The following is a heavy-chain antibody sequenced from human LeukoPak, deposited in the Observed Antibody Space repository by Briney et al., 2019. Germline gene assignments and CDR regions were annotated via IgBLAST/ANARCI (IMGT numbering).Heavy chain of an antibody. CDR2: ISYDGSNK. J-gene: IGHJ4*02. CDR1: GFTFSSYG. CDR3: VYDYVWG. Sequence: PGRSLRLSCAASGFTFSSYGMHWVRQAPGKGLEWVAVISYDGSNKYYADSVKGRFTISRDNAKNSLYLQMNSLRAEDTAVYYCVYDYVWGWGQGTLVTVSS. V-gene: IGHV3-30*03. D-gene: IGHD3-16*01.